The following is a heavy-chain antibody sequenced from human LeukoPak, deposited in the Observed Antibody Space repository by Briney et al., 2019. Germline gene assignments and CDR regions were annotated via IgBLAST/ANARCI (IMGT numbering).Heavy chain of an antibody. D-gene: IGHD2-2*01. CDR1: GGSVSSGSYY. J-gene: IGHJ5*02. CDR3: ATLGCSSTSCYVEWFDP. CDR2: VYYSGST. Sequence: SETLSLTCTVSGGSVSSGSYYWSWIRQPPGKGLEWIGYVYYSGSTNYNPSLKSRVTISVDTSKNQFSLKLSSVTAADTAVYYFATLGCSSTSCYVEWFDPWGQGTLVTVSS. V-gene: IGHV4-61*01.